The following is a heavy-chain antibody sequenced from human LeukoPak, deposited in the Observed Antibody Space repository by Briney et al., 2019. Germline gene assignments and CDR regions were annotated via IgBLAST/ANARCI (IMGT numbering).Heavy chain of an antibody. V-gene: IGHV3-64*01. J-gene: IGHJ4*02. Sequence: GGPLRLSCAASGFTFSSYAMHWVRQAPGKGLEYVSAISSNGGSTYYANSVKGRFTISRDNSKNTLYLQMGSLRAEDMAVYYCARGTSYYGTELGYWGQGTLVTVSS. D-gene: IGHD1-26*01. CDR2: ISSNGGST. CDR3: ARGTSYYGTELGY. CDR1: GFTFSSYA.